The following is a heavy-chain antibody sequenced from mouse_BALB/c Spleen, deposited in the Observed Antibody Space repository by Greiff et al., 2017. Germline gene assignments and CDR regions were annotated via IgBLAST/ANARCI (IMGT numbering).Heavy chain of an antibody. D-gene: IGHD2-14*01. Sequence: QVQLQQPGAELVKPGASVKMSCKASGYTFTSYNMHWVKQTPGQGLEWIGAIYPGNGDTSYNQKFKGKATLTADKSSSTAYMQLSSLTSEDSAVYYCASHYYRYALDYWGQGTSVTVSS. CDR1: GYTFTSYN. V-gene: IGHV1-12*01. CDR3: ASHYYRYALDY. J-gene: IGHJ4*01. CDR2: IYPGNGDT.